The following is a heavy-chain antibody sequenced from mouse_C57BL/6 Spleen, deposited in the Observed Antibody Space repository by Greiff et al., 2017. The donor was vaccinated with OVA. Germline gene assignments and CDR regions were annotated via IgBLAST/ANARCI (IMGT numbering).Heavy chain of an antibody. CDR3: AREDPFDY. Sequence: EVQLQQSVAELVRPGASVKLSCTASGFNIKNPYMHWVKQRPEQGLEWIGRIDPANGNTKYAPKFQGKATITADTSSNTAYLQLSSLTSEDTAIYYCAREDPFDYWGQGTTLTVSS. V-gene: IGHV14-3*01. CDR2: IDPANGNT. J-gene: IGHJ2*01. CDR1: GFNIKNPY.